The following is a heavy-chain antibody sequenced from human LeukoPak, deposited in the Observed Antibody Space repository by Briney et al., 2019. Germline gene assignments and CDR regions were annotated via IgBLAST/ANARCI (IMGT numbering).Heavy chain of an antibody. Sequence: GASLRVSRKAAGYTFTSYDINWVRQASGQGLEWMGWRNPNSGNTGYAQKLPRRVTITWNTPISTAYMELSSLRSDDTAVYDCARGGEANNTAFDYWGQGTLVTVSS. V-gene: IGHV1-8*03. CDR2: RNPNSGNT. CDR3: ARGGEANNTAFDY. J-gene: IGHJ4*02. CDR1: GYTFTSYD. D-gene: IGHD1-14*01.